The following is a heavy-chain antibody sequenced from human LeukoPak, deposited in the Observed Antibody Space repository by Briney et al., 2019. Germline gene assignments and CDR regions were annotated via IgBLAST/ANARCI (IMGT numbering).Heavy chain of an antibody. D-gene: IGHD1-26*01. CDR1: GGSINTYY. Sequence: SETLSLTCAVSGGSINTYYWAWIRQPPGKGLEWIGYLDYDGNTNSNPSLKGRVTISVDTSTTQLSLKLASVTAEDTAVYYCARDRGATPHQINWFDHWGQGTLVTVSS. CDR3: ARDRGATPHQINWFDH. V-gene: IGHV4-59*01. CDR2: LDYDGNT. J-gene: IGHJ5*02.